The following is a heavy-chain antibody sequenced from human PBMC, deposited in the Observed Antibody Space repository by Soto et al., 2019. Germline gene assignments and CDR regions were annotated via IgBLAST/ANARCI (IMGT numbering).Heavy chain of an antibody. J-gene: IGHJ4*02. CDR3: AREYYYDSSGYYYGPPDY. CDR2: IYCSGST. V-gene: IGHV4-39*02. Sequence: QLQLQESGPGLVKPSETLSLTCTVSGGSISSSSYYWGWIRQPPGKGLEWIGSIYCSGSTYYSPSLKSRVTISVDTSKNQFSLKLSSVTAADTAVYYCAREYYYDSSGYYYGPPDYWGQGTLVTVSS. D-gene: IGHD3-22*01. CDR1: GGSISSSSYY.